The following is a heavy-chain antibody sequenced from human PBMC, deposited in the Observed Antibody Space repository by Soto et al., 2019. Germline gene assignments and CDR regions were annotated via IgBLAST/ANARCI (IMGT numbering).Heavy chain of an antibody. D-gene: IGHD2-15*01. CDR1: GYTFTSYG. V-gene: IGHV1-18*01. J-gene: IGHJ6*04. Sequence: ASVKVSCKSSGYTFTSYGISWVRQAPGQGLEWMGWSSAYNGKTNYAQKLQGRVTMTTDTSTGTAYMELRSLRSDDTAVYYCARVPLVSVTLGCYYRYLHAFWAKGSTDPVSS. CDR2: SSAYNGKT. CDR3: ARVPLVSVTLGCYYRYLHAF.